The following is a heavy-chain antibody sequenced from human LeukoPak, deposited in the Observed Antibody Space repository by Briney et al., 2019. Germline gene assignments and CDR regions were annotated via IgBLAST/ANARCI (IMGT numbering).Heavy chain of an antibody. D-gene: IGHD2-2*02. Sequence: ASVEVSCKASGYRFTGYYIHWVRQAPGQGLEWMGWINPNSGGTDYAQKFQGRVTMTRDTAISTAYMELSRLRSDDTAVYYCARGDIVVLPAGIPHNWFDPWGQGTLVTVSS. CDR2: INPNSGGT. V-gene: IGHV1-2*02. J-gene: IGHJ5*02. CDR1: GYRFTGYY. CDR3: ARGDIVVLPAGIPHNWFDP.